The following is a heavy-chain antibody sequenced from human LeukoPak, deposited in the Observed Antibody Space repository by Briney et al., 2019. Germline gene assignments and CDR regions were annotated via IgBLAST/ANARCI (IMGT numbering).Heavy chain of an antibody. CDR3: ARGSRDGDYTT. D-gene: IGHD4-17*01. CDR2: MNPNGGNT. V-gene: IGHV1-8*03. Sequence: ASVKVSCKASGYTFTSYDINWVRQATGQGLEWMGWMNPNGGNTGYAQNFQGRVTIAKNTSISTAYLELSSLRSEETAVYYCARGSRDGDYTTWGQGTLVTVSS. CDR1: GYTFTSYD. J-gene: IGHJ5*02.